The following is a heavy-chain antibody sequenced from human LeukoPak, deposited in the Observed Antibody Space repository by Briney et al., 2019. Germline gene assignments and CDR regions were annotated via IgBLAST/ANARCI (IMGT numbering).Heavy chain of an antibody. Sequence: GGSLRLSCVASGFTFGKYWMSWVRQAPGKGLEWVANIKLDGSEKNYVDSVKGRFIISRDNTKNSLYLQMNSLRVEDTAVFYCARDQYDTWSRRGNFDSWGQGTLVIISS. D-gene: IGHD3-3*01. CDR3: ARDQYDTWSRRGNFDS. CDR1: GFTFGKYW. V-gene: IGHV3-7*03. CDR2: IKLDGSEK. J-gene: IGHJ4*02.